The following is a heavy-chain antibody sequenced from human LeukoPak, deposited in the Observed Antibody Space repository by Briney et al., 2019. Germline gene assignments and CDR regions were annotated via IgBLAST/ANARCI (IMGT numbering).Heavy chain of an antibody. CDR3: ARVGYCSSTSCRSQK. J-gene: IGHJ4*02. D-gene: IGHD2-2*01. Sequence: SGGSLRLSCAASGFTFSSYSMNWVRQAPGKGLEGVSYISSSSSTIYYADSVKGRVTISRYNAKNSLYLQMNSLRAEDTAVYYCARVGYCSSTSCRSQKWGQGTLVTVSS. CDR1: GFTFSSYS. V-gene: IGHV3-48*01. CDR2: ISSSSSTI.